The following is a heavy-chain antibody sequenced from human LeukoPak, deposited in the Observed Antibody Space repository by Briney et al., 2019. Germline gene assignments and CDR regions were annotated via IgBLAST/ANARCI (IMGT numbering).Heavy chain of an antibody. CDR1: GFTVSSNY. CDR3: AREKVRGALDY. V-gene: IGHV3-53*01. J-gene: IGHJ4*02. Sequence: GGSLRLSCAASGFTVSSNYMSWVRQAPGKGLEWVSVIYSGGSTYYADSVKGRFTISRDNSKNTLYLQMNSLRAEDTAVYYCAREKVRGALDYWGQGTLVTVSS. CDR2: IYSGGST. D-gene: IGHD3-10*01.